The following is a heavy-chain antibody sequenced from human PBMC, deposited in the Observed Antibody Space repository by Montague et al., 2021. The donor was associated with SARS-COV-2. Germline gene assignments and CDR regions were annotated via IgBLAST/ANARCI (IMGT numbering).Heavy chain of an antibody. CDR3: ARDSKGGRQLGNWFDP. V-gene: IGHV4-39*07. D-gene: IGHD6-13*01. Sequence: SETLSLTCSVSGGSLETSGYYWGWVRQPPGKGLEWIVSMHYSGATFYNPSLKSRVTMSLDTSKNRFSLNLTSVTAADTAVYFCARDSKGGRQLGNWFDPWGQGTLVTVSS. J-gene: IGHJ5*02. CDR2: MHYSGAT. CDR1: GGSLETSGYY.